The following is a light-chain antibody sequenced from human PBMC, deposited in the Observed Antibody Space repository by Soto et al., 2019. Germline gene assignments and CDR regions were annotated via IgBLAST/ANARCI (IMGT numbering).Light chain of an antibody. J-gene: IGKJ5*01. V-gene: IGKV3-15*01. Sequence: EIVLTQSPGTLSLSPGEGATLSCSASQSISSNFLAWYQQKRGQAPRLLIYDTSTRATGIPARFSGSGSGTEFTLTISSLQSEDFAVYYCQQYNNWPPITFGQGTRLEIK. CDR3: QQYNNWPPIT. CDR2: DTS. CDR1: QSISSNF.